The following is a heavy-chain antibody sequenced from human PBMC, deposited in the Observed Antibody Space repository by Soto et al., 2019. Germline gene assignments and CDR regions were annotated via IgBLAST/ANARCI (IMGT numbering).Heavy chain of an antibody. CDR2: INVGTDKT. Sequence: ASVKVSCKTSGYSFIKNAIHWVRQAPGQRPEWMGWINVGTDKTKYSEKFQGRVTITTDTSASTAYMELTSLGSEDTAVYYCARLEEGVKLDYWGQG. CDR3: ARLEEGVKLDY. V-gene: IGHV1-3*01. J-gene: IGHJ4*02. CDR1: GYSFIKNA.